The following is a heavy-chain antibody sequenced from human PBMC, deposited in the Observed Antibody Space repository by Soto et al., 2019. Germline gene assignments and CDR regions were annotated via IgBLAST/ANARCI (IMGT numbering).Heavy chain of an antibody. J-gene: IGHJ6*02. CDR3: ARAGSWTGVIYYYYYGMDV. CDR2: INHSGST. Sequence: SETLSLTCAVYGGSFSGYCWSWIRQPPGTGMEWIGEINHSGSTNYNPSLKSRVTISVDTSKNQFSLKLSSVTAADTAVYYCARAGSWTGVIYYYYYGMDVWGQGTTVTVSS. CDR1: GGSFSGYC. D-gene: IGHD3-16*02. V-gene: IGHV4-34*01.